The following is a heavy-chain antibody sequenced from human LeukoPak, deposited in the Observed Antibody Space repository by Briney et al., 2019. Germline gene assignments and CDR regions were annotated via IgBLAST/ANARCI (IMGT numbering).Heavy chain of an antibody. CDR1: GGSISSYY. Sequence: PSETLSLTCTVSGGSISSYYWSWIRQPPGKGLEWIGYIYYSGSTNCNPSLKSRVTISVDTSKNQFSLKLSSVTAADTAVYYCAKCGSSWLYYYMDVWGKGTTVTVSS. J-gene: IGHJ6*03. CDR2: IYYSGST. D-gene: IGHD6-13*01. CDR3: AKCGSSWLYYYMDV. V-gene: IGHV4-59*01.